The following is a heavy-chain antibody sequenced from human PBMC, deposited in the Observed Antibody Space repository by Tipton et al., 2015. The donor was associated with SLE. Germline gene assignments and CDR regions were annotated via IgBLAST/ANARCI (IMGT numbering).Heavy chain of an antibody. CDR2: INSDGSST. CDR3: ARLGYSSGGYYFDY. Sequence: SLRLSCAASGFTFSSYWMHWVRQAPGKGLVWVSRINSDGSSTSYADSVKGRFTISRDNAKNTLYLQMNSLRAEDTAVYYCARLGYSSGGYYFDYWGQGTLVTVSS. V-gene: IGHV3-74*01. D-gene: IGHD6-25*01. J-gene: IGHJ4*02. CDR1: GFTFSSYW.